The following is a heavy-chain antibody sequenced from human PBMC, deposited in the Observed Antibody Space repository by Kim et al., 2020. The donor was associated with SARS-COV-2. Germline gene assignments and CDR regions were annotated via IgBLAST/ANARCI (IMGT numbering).Heavy chain of an antibody. J-gene: IGHJ4*02. D-gene: IGHD1-26*01. Sequence: SVKVSCKASGGTFSSYAISWVRQAPGQGLEWMGGIIPIFGTANYAQKFQGRVTITADESTSTAYMELSSLRSEDTAVYYCARDLGELRPRYYFDYWGQGTLVTVSS. CDR2: IIPIFGTA. V-gene: IGHV1-69*13. CDR3: ARDLGELRPRYYFDY. CDR1: GGTFSSYA.